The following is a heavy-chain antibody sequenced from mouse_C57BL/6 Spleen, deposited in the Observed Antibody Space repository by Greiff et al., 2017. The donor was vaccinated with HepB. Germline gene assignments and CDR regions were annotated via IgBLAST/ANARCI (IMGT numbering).Heavy chain of an antibody. CDR1: GYTFTDYY. D-gene: IGHD1-1*01. CDR3: ARSRDYGSSLDY. V-gene: IGHV1-75*01. CDR2: IFPGSGST. J-gene: IGHJ2*01. Sequence: VQLVESGPELVKPGASVKISCKASGYTFTDYYINWVKQRPGQGLEWIGWIFPGSGSTYYNEKFKGKATLTVDKSSSTAYMLLSSLTSEDSAVYFCARSRDYGSSLDYWGQGTTLTVSS.